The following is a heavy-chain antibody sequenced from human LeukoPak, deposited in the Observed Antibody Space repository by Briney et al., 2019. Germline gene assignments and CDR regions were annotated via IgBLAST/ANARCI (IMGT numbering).Heavy chain of an antibody. J-gene: IGHJ4*02. CDR2: INHSGST. CDR3: ARGGSGLLRFFQAPFDY. Sequence: ETLSLTCAVYGGSFSGYYWSWIRQPPGKGLEWIGEINHSGSTNYNPSLKSRVTISVDTSKNQFSLKLSSVTAADTAVYYCARGGSGLLRFFQAPFDYWGQGTLVTVSS. V-gene: IGHV4-34*01. CDR1: GGSFSGYY. D-gene: IGHD3-3*01.